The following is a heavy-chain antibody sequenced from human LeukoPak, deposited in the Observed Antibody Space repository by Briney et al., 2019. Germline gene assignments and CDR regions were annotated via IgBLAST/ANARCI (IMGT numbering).Heavy chain of an antibody. Sequence: GGSLRLSCAASGFTFNDYWMTWVRQAPGKGLEWVANIKQDGSEKYYVDSVKGRFTISRDNAKNSLYLQMNSLRAEDTAVYYCARAAYDFWSGYDGYYYYMDVWGKGTTVTVSS. J-gene: IGHJ6*03. CDR1: GFTFNDYW. V-gene: IGHV3-7*01. CDR2: IKQDGSEK. CDR3: ARAAYDFWSGYDGYYYYMDV. D-gene: IGHD3-3*01.